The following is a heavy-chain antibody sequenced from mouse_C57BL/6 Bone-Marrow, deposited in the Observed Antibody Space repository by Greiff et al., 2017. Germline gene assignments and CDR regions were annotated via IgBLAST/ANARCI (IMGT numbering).Heavy chain of an antibody. J-gene: IGHJ3*01. CDR1: GYTFTSYW. CDR2: IDPSDSYT. D-gene: IGHD1-1*01. CDR3: AREVATPGAFAY. Sequence: QVQLQQPGAELVKPGASVKLSCKASGYTFTSYWMQWVKQRPGQGLEWIGEIDPSDSYTNYNQKFKGKATLTVDKSSSTAYMQLSSLTSEDSAVYYCAREVATPGAFAYWGQGTLVTVSA. V-gene: IGHV1-50*01.